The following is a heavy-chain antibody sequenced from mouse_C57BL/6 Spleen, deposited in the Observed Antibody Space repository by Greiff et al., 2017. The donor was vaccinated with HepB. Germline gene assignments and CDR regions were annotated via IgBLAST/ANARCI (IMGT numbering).Heavy chain of an antibody. CDR3: TRGDYDWYFDV. CDR1: GFNIKDDY. CDR2: IDPENGDT. V-gene: IGHV14-4*01. Sequence: VQLQQSGAELVRPGASVKLSCTASGFNIKDDYMHWVKQRPEQGLEWIGWIDPENGDTEYASKFQGKATITADTSSNTAYLQLSSLTSEDTAVYYCTRGDYDWYFDVWGTGTTVTVSS. J-gene: IGHJ1*03. D-gene: IGHD2-4*01.